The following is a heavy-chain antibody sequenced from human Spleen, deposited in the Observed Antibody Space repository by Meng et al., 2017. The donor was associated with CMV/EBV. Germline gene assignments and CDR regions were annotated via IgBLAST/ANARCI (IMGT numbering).Heavy chain of an antibody. CDR1: GFTFRSYG. J-gene: IGHJ6*02. CDR3: AKDEARYYGMDV. CDR2: IWYDGSNK. V-gene: IGHV3-33*06. Sequence: SCAASGFTFRSYGMHWVRQAPGKGLEWVAVIWYDGSNKNYADSVKGRFTISRDNSKNTLYLQMNSLRAEDTAVYYCAKDEARYYGMDVWGQGTTVTVSS.